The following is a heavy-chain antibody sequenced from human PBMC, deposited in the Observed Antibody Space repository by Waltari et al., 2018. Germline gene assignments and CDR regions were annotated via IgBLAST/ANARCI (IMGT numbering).Heavy chain of an antibody. CDR3: ARVGN. CDR1: GFNVSSNY. J-gene: IGHJ4*02. Sequence: HLVESGGGLIQPGGSLRLSCAASGFNVSSNYRSWVRQAPGKGLGWVSVIYSGGNTYYADPVKGRFTISRDNSKNMLYLQMNSLRAEATAVYYCARVGNWGRGTLVTVSS. V-gene: IGHV3-53*01. D-gene: IGHD6-13*01. CDR2: IYSGGNT.